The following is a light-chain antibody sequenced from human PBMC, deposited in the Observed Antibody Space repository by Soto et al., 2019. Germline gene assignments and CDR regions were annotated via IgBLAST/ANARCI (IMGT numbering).Light chain of an antibody. CDR2: GAS. CDR3: PQYNNWPPDRT. J-gene: IGKJ1*01. Sequence: EIVMTQSPATLSVSPGERATLSCRASQSVSSNLAWYQQKPGQAPRLLIYGASTRATGIPARFSGSGPGTEFTLTISSLQSEDFAIYFCPQYNNWPPDRTFGQGTKVEIK. CDR1: QSVSSN. V-gene: IGKV3D-15*01.